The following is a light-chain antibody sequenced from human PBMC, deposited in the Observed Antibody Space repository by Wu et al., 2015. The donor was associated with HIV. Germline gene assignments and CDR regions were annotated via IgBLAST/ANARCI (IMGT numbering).Light chain of an antibody. Sequence: IRITQSPSSLSASTGDRVTITCRASQGISSYLAWYQQKPGKAPKLLIYAASTLQSGVPSRFSGSGSGTDFTLTISCLQSEDFATYYCQQYYSYPPGTFGQGTKVEIK. J-gene: IGKJ1*01. CDR3: QQYYSYPPGT. V-gene: IGKV1-8*01. CDR1: QGISSY. CDR2: AAS.